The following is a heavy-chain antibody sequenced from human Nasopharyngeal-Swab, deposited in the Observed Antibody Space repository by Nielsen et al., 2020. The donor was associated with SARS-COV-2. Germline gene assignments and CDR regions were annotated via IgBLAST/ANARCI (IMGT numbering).Heavy chain of an antibody. CDR1: GFTFTSYW. Sequence: GGSLRLSCAASGFTFTSYWMSWVRQAPGKGLEWVADIKQDGTETHYVDAVKGRSTISRDNAKNSLHLQMNSLRAEDTAVYFCVRGDAYNRLWGQGILVTVSS. CDR3: VRGDAYNRL. D-gene: IGHD5-24*01. CDR2: IKQDGTET. V-gene: IGHV3-7*04. J-gene: IGHJ4*02.